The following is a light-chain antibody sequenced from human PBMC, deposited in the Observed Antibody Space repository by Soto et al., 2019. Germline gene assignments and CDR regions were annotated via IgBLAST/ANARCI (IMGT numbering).Light chain of an antibody. CDR3: QSFDSSLSAYV. CDR1: SIDVVSYNR. J-gene: IGLJ1*01. Sequence: QSALTRPPSVSGSPGHSFAISCPGTSIDVVSYNRVSWYQQPPGTAPRLLIYGNNNRPSGVPDRFSASKSGTSASLAITGLQAEDEADFYCQSFDSSLSAYVFGTGTKVTGL. V-gene: IGLV2-18*02. CDR2: GNN.